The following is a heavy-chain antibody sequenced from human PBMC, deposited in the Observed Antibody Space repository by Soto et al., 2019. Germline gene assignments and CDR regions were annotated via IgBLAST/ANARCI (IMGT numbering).Heavy chain of an antibody. CDR1: GFTFSSYG. D-gene: IGHD5-12*01. CDR3: AREERSGVAKRLGDAFDI. Sequence: QVQLVESGGGVVQPGRSLRLSCAASGFTFSSYGMHWVRQAPGKGLEWVAVIWYDGSNKYYADSVKGRFTISRDNSKNTLYLQMNSLRAEDTAVYYCAREERSGVAKRLGDAFDIWGQGTMVTVSS. V-gene: IGHV3-33*01. J-gene: IGHJ3*02. CDR2: IWYDGSNK.